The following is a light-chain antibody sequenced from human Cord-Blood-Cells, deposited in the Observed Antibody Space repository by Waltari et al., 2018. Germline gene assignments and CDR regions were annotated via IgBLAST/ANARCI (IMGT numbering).Light chain of an antibody. J-gene: IGLJ3*02. CDR1: SSDVGGYNY. Sequence: ALTQPPPASGLPEQSGTIPCPGTSSDVGGYNYVSWYQPHPGKAPKLMILEVSKRPSGVPDRFSGSKSGNTASLTVSGLQAEDEADYYCSSYAGSNNWVFGGGTKLTVL. V-gene: IGLV2-8*01. CDR3: SSYAGSNNWV. CDR2: EVS.